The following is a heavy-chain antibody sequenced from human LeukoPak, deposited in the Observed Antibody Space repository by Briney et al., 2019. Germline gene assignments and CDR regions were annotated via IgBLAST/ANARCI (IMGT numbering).Heavy chain of an antibody. J-gene: IGHJ6*04. CDR2: VSWNSDSI. D-gene: IGHD3-3*01. Sequence: GGSLRLSCAASGFTFDDFAMHWVRHAPGKGLEWVSGVSWNSDSIGYADSVKGRFTISRDNAKNSLYLQMNSLRAEDMALYYCAKDMENDFWSGWMDVWGKGTTVTVSS. CDR3: AKDMENDFWSGWMDV. CDR1: GFTFDDFA. V-gene: IGHV3-9*03.